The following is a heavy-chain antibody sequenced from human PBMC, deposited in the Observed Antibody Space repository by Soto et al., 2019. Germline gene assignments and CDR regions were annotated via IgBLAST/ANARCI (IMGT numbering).Heavy chain of an antibody. J-gene: IGHJ4*02. Sequence: TLSLTCAVSGGSISSGGYSWSWIRQPPGKGLEWIGYTYHSGSTYYNPSLKSRVTISVDRSKNQFSLKLSSVTAADTAVYYCARVTYYYDSSGYNYHFDYWGQGTLVTVSS. CDR1: GGSISSGGYS. D-gene: IGHD3-22*01. V-gene: IGHV4-30-2*01. CDR3: ARVTYYYDSSGYNYHFDY. CDR2: TYHSGST.